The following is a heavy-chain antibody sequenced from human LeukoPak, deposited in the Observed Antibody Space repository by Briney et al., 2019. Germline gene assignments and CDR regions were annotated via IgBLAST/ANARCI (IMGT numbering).Heavy chain of an antibody. CDR1: GGSMKKCY. CDR3: AGGIGHATSPADH. D-gene: IGHD6-13*01. J-gene: IGHJ5*02. V-gene: IGHV4-59*01. CDR2: IHDTRGT. Sequence: SETLSLTCTVSGGSMKKCYWSWIRQPPGKGLEWIGYIHDTRGTNYNPYLKSRVTMSLDTSKNHFSLSLNSVTAADTAVYFCAGGIGHATSPADHLGQGTLVIVSS.